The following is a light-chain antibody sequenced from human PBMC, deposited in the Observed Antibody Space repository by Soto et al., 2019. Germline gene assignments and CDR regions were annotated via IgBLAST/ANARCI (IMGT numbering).Light chain of an antibody. J-gene: IGKJ5*01. CDR3: QQLHGYPIT. V-gene: IGKV1-9*01. Sequence: DIQMTQSPSTLSASVGDRVTITCRASQGIDTSLAWYQQKPGKAPKLLIYAASNFQSGVPSRFSGSGSGTHFTLTISSLQPEDFATYYCQQLHGYPITFGQGTRLEIK. CDR1: QGIDTS. CDR2: AAS.